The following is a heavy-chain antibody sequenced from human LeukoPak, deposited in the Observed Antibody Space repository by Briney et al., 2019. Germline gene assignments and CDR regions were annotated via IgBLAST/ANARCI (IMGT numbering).Heavy chain of an antibody. J-gene: IGHJ4*02. CDR2: INPNSGGT. D-gene: IGHD3-22*01. CDR3: ARVGGRDYYDSSGYYLGY. Sequence: ASVKVSCKASGYTFTGYYMHWVRQAAGQGLEWMGWINPNSGGTNYAQKFQGRVTMTRDTSISTAYMELSRLRSDDTAVYYCARVGGRDYYDSSGYYLGYWGQGTLVTVSS. V-gene: IGHV1-2*02. CDR1: GYTFTGYY.